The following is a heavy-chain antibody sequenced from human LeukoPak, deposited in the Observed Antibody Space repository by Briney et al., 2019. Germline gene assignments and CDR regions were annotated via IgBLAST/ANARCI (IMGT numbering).Heavy chain of an antibody. CDR2: IYHSGST. D-gene: IGHD3-10*01. J-gene: IGHJ4*02. Sequence: SETLSLTCAVSGGSISSGGYSWSWIRQPPGKGLEWIGYIYHSGSTYYNPSLKSRVTISVDTSKNQFSLKLSSVTAADTVVYYCARFGKYYFDHWGQGTLVTVSS. CDR3: ARFGKYYFDH. V-gene: IGHV4-30-2*05. CDR1: GGSISSGGYS.